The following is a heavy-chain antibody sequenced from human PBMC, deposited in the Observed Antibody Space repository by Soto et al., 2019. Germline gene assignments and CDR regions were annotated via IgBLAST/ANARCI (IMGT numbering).Heavy chain of an antibody. CDR3: ARQLRYDSSGYMDY. D-gene: IGHD3-22*01. Sequence: QVQLVQSRAEVKKPGASVKVSCKTSGYTFTSYGISWVRQAPGQGLEWMAWISGYNGKTNYAQKLQGRVTMTTDTSTSTAYMELRSLRSDDTAVYYCARQLRYDSSGYMDYWGQGTLVTVSS. CDR1: GYTFTSYG. V-gene: IGHV1-18*01. CDR2: ISGYNGKT. J-gene: IGHJ4*02.